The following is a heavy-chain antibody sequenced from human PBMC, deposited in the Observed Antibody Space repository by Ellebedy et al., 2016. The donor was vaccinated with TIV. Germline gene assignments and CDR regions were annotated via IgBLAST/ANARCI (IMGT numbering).Heavy chain of an antibody. CDR2: IGSSISTI. CDR3: ARDKGAMSTTLGSRFDY. Sequence: GGSLRLXXAASGFSFSTHSVTWVRQAPGKGLEWVSYIGSSISTIYYADSVKGRFTISRDNAKNSLYLQMNSLRADDTAVYFCARDKGAMSTTLGSRFDYWGQGNLVSVSS. CDR1: GFSFSTHS. D-gene: IGHD3-10*01. V-gene: IGHV3-48*01. J-gene: IGHJ4*02.